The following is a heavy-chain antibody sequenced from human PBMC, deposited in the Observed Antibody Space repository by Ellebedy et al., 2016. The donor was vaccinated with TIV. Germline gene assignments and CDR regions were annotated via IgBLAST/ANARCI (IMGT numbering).Heavy chain of an antibody. D-gene: IGHD3-22*01. CDR2: ISSTTSTI. CDR1: GFTFCIYS. V-gene: IGHV3-48*04. CDR3: ARGYYDSSGYEHFDY. Sequence: LTCXASGFTFCIYSMNWVRQAPGKGLEWVSYISSTTSTIYYADSVKGRFTISRDNAKNSLYLQMNSLRAEDTAAYYCARGYYDSSGYEHFDYWGQGTLVTVSS. J-gene: IGHJ4*02.